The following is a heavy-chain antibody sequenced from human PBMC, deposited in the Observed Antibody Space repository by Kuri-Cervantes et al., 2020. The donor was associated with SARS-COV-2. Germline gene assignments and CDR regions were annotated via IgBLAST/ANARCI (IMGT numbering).Heavy chain of an antibody. CDR3: ARGGGVGYDS. V-gene: IGHV3-7*01. D-gene: IGHD3-16*01. Sequence: GGSLRLSCATSGFNFSSDWMSWVRQAPGKGLEWVGNIKQDGSEKNYVDSVEGRFIISRGNAKNSLYLQMDRLRVDDTAVYYCARGGGVGYDSWGQGTLVTVSS. CDR1: GFNFSSDW. CDR2: IKQDGSEK. J-gene: IGHJ4*02.